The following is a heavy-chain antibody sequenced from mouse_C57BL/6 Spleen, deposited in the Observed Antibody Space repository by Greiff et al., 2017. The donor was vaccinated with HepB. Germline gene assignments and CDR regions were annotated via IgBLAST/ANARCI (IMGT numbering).Heavy chain of an antibody. D-gene: IGHD2-3*01. Sequence: DVKLVESGGGLVQPGGSLKLSCAASGFTFSDYYMYWVRQTPEKRLEWVAYISNGGGSTYYPDTVKGRFTISRDNAKNTLYLQMSRLKSEDTAMYYCARSLYDGYYVFAYWGQGTLVTVSA. CDR3: ARSLYDGYYVFAY. CDR1: GFTFSDYY. J-gene: IGHJ3*01. CDR2: ISNGGGST. V-gene: IGHV5-12*01.